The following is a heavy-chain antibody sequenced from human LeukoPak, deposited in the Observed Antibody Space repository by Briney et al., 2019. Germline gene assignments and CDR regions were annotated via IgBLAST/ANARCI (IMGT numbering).Heavy chain of an antibody. CDR2: INHSGST. CDR3: ARVANWVNSYFDY. V-gene: IGHV4-34*01. D-gene: IGHD7-27*01. Sequence: SETLSLTCAVYGGSFSGYYWSWIRQPPGKGLEWIGKINHSGSTNYNPSLKSRVTMSVDTSKNQFSLKLSSVTAADTAVYYCARVANWVNSYFDYWGQGTLVTVSS. CDR1: GGSFSGYY. J-gene: IGHJ4*02.